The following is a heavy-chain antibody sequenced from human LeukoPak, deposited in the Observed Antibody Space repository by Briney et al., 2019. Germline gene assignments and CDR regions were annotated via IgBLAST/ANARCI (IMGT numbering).Heavy chain of an antibody. D-gene: IGHD3-16*01. V-gene: IGHV3-74*01. CDR1: GFTFSSYW. J-gene: IGHJ4*02. Sequence: GGSLRLSCAASGFTFSSYWMHWVRQAPGKGLVWVSRINSDGSFTSYADSVKGRFTISRDNAKNTLYLQMNSLRAKDTAVYYCARARSSVGDDSDYWGQGTLVTVSS. CDR2: INSDGSFT. CDR3: ARARSSVGDDSDY.